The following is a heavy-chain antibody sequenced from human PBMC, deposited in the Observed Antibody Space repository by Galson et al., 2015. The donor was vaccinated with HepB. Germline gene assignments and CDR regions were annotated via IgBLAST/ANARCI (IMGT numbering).Heavy chain of an antibody. CDR2: ISGSGVST. CDR3: AKGAYYPSGRRSYAFDI. J-gene: IGHJ3*02. Sequence: SLRLSCAASGFTFSSYTMSWVRQAPGKGLEWVSAISGSGVSTYYADSVKGRFTISRDNSKNTLYLQMNSLRAEDTAVYYCAKGAYYPSGRRSYAFDIWGQGTMVTVSS. V-gene: IGHV3-23*01. CDR1: GFTFSSYT. D-gene: IGHD3-10*01.